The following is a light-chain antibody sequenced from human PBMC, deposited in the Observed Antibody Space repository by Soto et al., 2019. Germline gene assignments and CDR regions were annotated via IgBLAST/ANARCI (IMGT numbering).Light chain of an antibody. J-gene: IGKJ4*01. Sequence: DIQMTQSPSSLSASVGDRVTITCRASQGISNYLAWYQQKAGKVPKLLIYDASTLQSGVPSRFSGSGSGTDFTLTISSLQPEDVATYYCQKYNSAPPLTFGGGTKAEIK. CDR2: DAS. CDR1: QGISNY. CDR3: QKYNSAPPLT. V-gene: IGKV1-27*01.